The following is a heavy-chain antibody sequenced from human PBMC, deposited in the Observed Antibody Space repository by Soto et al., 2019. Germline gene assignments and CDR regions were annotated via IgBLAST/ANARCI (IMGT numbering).Heavy chain of an antibody. CDR3: ARDPKTSGGQHWAFNYFDS. V-gene: IGHV3-30-3*01. J-gene: IGHJ4*02. CDR2: ISYDGTNK. CDR1: GFSFSISP. Sequence: QPGGSLRLSCAASGFSFSISPMHWVRQAPGKGPEWVALISYDGTNKFYADSVKGRFTISRDNSKSTLYLQVDGLRPEDAAVYYCARDPKTSGGQHWAFNYFDSWGQGTLVTVSS. D-gene: IGHD7-27*01.